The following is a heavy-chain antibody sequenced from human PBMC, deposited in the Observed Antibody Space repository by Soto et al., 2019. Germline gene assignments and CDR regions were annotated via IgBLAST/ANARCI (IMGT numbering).Heavy chain of an antibody. D-gene: IGHD3-22*01. CDR1: GGSISSYY. Sequence: SETLSLTCTVSGGSISSYYWSWIRQPPGKGLEWIGYIYYSGSTNYNPSLKSRVTISVDTSKNQFSLKLSSVTAADTAVYYCARQTDYYDSSDPFDYWGQGTLVTVSS. J-gene: IGHJ4*02. V-gene: IGHV4-59*08. CDR3: ARQTDYYDSSDPFDY. CDR2: IYYSGST.